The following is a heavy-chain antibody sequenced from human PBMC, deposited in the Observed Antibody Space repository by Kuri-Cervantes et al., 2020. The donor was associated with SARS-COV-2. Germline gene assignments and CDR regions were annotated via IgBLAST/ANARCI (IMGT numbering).Heavy chain of an antibody. D-gene: IGHD1-1*01. J-gene: IGHJ5*02. Sequence: SETLSLTCPVSGVSISSSSFYWVWIRQPPGKGLEWIGYIYYSGSTNYNPSLKSRVTISVGTSKNQFSLKLSSVTAADTAVYYCARPGTTGTTGRWFDPWGQGTLVTVSS. CDR3: ARPGTTGTTGRWFDP. CDR2: IYYSGST. CDR1: GVSISSSSFY. V-gene: IGHV4-61*05.